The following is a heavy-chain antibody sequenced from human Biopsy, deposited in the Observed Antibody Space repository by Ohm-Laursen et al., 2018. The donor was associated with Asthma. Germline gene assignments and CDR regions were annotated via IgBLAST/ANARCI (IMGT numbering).Heavy chain of an antibody. D-gene: IGHD3-9*01. J-gene: IGHJ3*01. Sequence: ASVKVSCKTSGYTFIHFAIHWVRQAPGQRLEWMGWINAGDGNTKYSQKFQGRVTITRDTSASTAYMDLRGLRSEDTAMYYCARTYYDFLTGQVNDAFALWGQGTMVTVSS. V-gene: IGHV1-3*01. CDR2: INAGDGNT. CDR1: GYTFIHFA. CDR3: ARTYYDFLTGQVNDAFAL.